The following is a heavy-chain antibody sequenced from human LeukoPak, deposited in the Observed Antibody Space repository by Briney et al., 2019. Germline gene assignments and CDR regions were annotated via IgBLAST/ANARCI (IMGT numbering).Heavy chain of an antibody. CDR1: GGSISSSNW. D-gene: IGHD6-19*01. J-gene: IGHJ4*02. CDR3: AREAYSSGHTVGILSY. CDR2: IYHSGST. V-gene: IGHV4-4*02. Sequence: SGTLSLTCAVSGGSISSSNWWSWVRQPPGKGLEWIGEIYHSGSTNYNPPLKSRVTISVDKSKNQFSLKLSSVTAADTAVYYCAREAYSSGHTVGILSYWGQGTLVTVSS.